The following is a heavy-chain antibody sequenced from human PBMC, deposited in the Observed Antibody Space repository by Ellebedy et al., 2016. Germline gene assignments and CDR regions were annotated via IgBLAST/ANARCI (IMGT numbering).Heavy chain of an antibody. Sequence: GGSLRLXCAATGFTFSSYAMSWVRQAPGKGLEWVSAISGSGGSTYYADSVKGRFTISRDNAKNTLYLQMNSLRVEDTAVYYCARFFDRGAYWGQGTLVTVSS. D-gene: IGHD3-9*01. J-gene: IGHJ4*02. CDR2: ISGSGGST. V-gene: IGHV3-23*01. CDR1: GFTFSSYA. CDR3: ARFFDRGAY.